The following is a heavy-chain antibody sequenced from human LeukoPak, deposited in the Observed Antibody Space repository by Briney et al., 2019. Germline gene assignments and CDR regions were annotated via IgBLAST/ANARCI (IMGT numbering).Heavy chain of an antibody. CDR3: ARITLNYGSGSYPDY. CDR1: GVSISSHY. J-gene: IGHJ4*02. CDR2: IFHTGST. Sequence: SETLSLTCTVSGVSISSHYWSWIRQPPGKGLELIGYIFHTGSTNYNPSLKSRVTISADTSKNQFSLKLSSVTAADTAVYYCARITLNYGSGSYPDYWGQGTLVTVSS. D-gene: IGHD3-10*01. V-gene: IGHV4-59*11.